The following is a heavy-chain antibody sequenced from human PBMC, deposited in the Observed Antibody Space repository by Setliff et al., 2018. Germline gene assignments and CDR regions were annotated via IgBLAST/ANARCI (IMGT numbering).Heavy chain of an antibody. J-gene: IGHJ4*02. CDR2: INPNSGGT. Sequence: ASVKVSCKASGYTFTGYYMHWVRQAPGQGLEWMGWINPNSGGTNYAQKFQGWVTMTRDTSISTAYMELSRLRSDDTAVYYCARDREYCSRTSCYIDYWGQGALVTVSS. CDR3: ARDREYCSRTSCYIDY. D-gene: IGHD2-2*02. V-gene: IGHV1-2*04. CDR1: GYTFTGYY.